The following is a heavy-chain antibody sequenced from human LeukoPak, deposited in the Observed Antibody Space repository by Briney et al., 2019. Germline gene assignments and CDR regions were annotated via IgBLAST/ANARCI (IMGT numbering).Heavy chain of an antibody. D-gene: IGHD5-18*01. CDR2: IHHSGSA. V-gene: IGHV4-4*02. CDR3: ARDRGPDTVFDY. CDR1: GASIRSNW. Sequence: SETLSLTCAVSGASIRSNWWNWVRQPPGKGLEWIGEIHHSGSANYNPSLKSRVTISLDTSENQFSLRLSSVTAADTAVYYCARDRGPDTVFDYWGQGTLVTVSS. J-gene: IGHJ4*02.